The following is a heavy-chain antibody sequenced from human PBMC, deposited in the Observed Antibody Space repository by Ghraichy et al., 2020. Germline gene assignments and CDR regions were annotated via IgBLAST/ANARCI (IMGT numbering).Heavy chain of an antibody. CDR1: GFTFSSST. CDR2: ISSTSITI. CDR3: ARDLAYCGGDCRPDY. J-gene: IGHJ4*02. D-gene: IGHD2-21*02. Sequence: GGSLRLSCAASGFTFSSSTMNWVRQAPGKGLEWVSYISSTSITIYYADSVKGRFTISRDNAKNSLYLQMNSLRAEDTAVYYCARDLAYCGGDCRPDYWGQGTLVTVSS. V-gene: IGHV3-48*01.